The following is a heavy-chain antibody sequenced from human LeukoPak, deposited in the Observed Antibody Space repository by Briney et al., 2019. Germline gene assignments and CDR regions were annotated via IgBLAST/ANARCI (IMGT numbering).Heavy chain of an antibody. CDR2: INPNSGGT. J-gene: IGHJ4*02. V-gene: IGHV1-2*06. CDR1: GYTFTGYY. D-gene: IGHD3-22*01. CDR3: ARDLEAAKYYYGSSGSVDY. Sequence: RASVKVSCKASGYTFTGYYMHWVRQAPGQGLEWMGRINPNSGGTNYAQKFQGRVTMTRDTSISTAYMELSRLRSDDTAVYYCARDLEAAKYYYGSSGSVDYWGQGTLVTVSS.